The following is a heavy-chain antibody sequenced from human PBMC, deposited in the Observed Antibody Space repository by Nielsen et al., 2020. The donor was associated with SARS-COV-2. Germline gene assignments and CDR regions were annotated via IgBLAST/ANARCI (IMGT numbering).Heavy chain of an antibody. J-gene: IGHJ6*03. CDR1: GESFRGFY. D-gene: IGHD5-24*01. CDR2: INHNGGT. Sequence: SETLSLTCGVHGESFRGFYWTWIRQAPGKGLEWIGEINHNGGTNYISPLTSRVTISVDTSRRQFSLKMTSLTAAVTAVYYCARGRDGGIYAYLHHMDVWGEGTAVTVSS. CDR3: ARGRDGGIYAYLHHMDV. V-gene: IGHV4-34*01.